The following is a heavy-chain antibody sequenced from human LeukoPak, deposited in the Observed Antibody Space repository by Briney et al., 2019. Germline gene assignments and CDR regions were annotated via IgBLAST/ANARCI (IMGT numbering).Heavy chain of an antibody. CDR2: IYYSGST. Sequence: PSETLSLTCTVSGGSMSGYYWSWIRQPPGKGLEWLGNIYYSGSTSYNPPHKSRLTISITTSKNQLSLKLTSVTAADTAVYYCARLLSRSMEIWGQGTMVTVSS. J-gene: IGHJ3*02. CDR1: GGSMSGYY. D-gene: IGHD3-16*02. V-gene: IGHV4-59*08. CDR3: ARLLSRSMEI.